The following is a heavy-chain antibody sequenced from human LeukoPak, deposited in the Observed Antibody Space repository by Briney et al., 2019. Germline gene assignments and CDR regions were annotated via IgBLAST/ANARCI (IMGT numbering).Heavy chain of an antibody. Sequence: AGGSLRLSCAASGFTFSNYDMHWVRQAPGKGLEWVAVIWFDGSNKFYADSVKGRFTISRDNSKNTLYLQMNSLRDEDTAVYYCARDHGYAFDYWGQGTLVTVSS. J-gene: IGHJ4*02. V-gene: IGHV3-33*01. D-gene: IGHD5-12*01. CDR1: GFTFSNYD. CDR2: IWFDGSNK. CDR3: ARDHGYAFDY.